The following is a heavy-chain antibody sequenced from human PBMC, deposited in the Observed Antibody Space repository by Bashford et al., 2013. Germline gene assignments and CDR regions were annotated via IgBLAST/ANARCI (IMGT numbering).Heavy chain of an antibody. CDR2: ISSSSTYI. CDR3: ARVGYSYGYYFDY. V-gene: IGHV3-21*04. D-gene: IGHD5-18*01. J-gene: IGHJ4*02. Sequence: VRQAPGKGLEWVSSISSSSTYIYYADSVKGRFTISRDNAKNSLYLQMNSLRAEDTAVYYCARVGYSYGYYFDYWGQGTLVTVSS.